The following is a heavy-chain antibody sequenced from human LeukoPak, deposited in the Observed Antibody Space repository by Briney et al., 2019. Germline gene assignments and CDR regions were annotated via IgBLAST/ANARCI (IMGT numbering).Heavy chain of an antibody. V-gene: IGHV1-24*01. CDR1: GYTLTELS. D-gene: IGHD3-22*01. CDR2: FDPEDGET. CDR3: ATATYYYDSSGYFFDY. J-gene: IGHJ4*02. Sequence: ASVKVSCKXSGYTLTELSMHWVRQAPGKGLEWMGGFDPEDGETIYSQKFQGRVTMTEDTSTDTAYMELSSLGSEDTAVYYCATATYYYDSSGYFFDYWGQGTLVTVSS.